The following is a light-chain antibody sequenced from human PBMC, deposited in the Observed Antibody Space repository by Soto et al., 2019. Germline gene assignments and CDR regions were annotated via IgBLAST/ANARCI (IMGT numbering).Light chain of an antibody. Sequence: ALAQPASVSGSPGQSITISCTGTSSDVGGYNYVSWYQQHPGKAPKLMIYEVSNRPSGVSNRFSGSKSGNTASLTISGLQAEDEADYYCSSYTSSSTQVFGTGTKVTVL. V-gene: IGLV2-14*01. CDR2: EVS. J-gene: IGLJ1*01. CDR3: SSYTSSSTQV. CDR1: SSDVGGYNY.